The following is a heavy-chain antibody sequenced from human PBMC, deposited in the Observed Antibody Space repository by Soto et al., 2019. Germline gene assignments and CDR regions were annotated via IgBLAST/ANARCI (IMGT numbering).Heavy chain of an antibody. V-gene: IGHV1-18*01. CDR3: ARGRYGAY. Sequence: QVHLVQSGAEVKKPGASVKVSCKASGYTFTSYGITWVRQAPGQGLEWMGWISAHNGNTDYAQKLQGRVIVTRDTSTSTAYLELRSLRSDDTAVYDCARGRYGAYWGQGAVVSVSS. CDR2: ISAHNGNT. CDR1: GYTFTSYG. D-gene: IGHD3-10*01. J-gene: IGHJ4*02.